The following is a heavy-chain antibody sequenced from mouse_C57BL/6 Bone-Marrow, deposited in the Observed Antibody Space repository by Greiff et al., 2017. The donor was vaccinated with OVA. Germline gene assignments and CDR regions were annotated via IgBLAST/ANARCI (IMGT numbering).Heavy chain of an antibody. Sequence: VQLKESVAELVRPGASVKLSCTASGFNIKNNYMHWVKQRPEQGLEWIGRIDPANGNTNYAPKFQGKATITADTSSSTAYLQISSLTSEDTAIFYCSYYGYDSYDFGDWGHGPTLSVSS. CDR3: SYYGYDSYDFGD. CDR1: GFNIKNNY. D-gene: IGHD2-2*01. CDR2: IDPANGNT. J-gene: IGHJ2*01. V-gene: IGHV14-3*01.